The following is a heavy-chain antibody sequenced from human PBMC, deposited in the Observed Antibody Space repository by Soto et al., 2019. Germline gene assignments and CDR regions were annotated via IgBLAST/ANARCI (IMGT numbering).Heavy chain of an antibody. CDR2: ITYDGSNN. D-gene: IGHD3-10*01. CDR3: AREQSGVDFYCGMDV. CDR1: GSSFSTYT. J-gene: IGHJ6*02. V-gene: IGHV3-30-3*01. Sequence: QVQLVEAGGGVVQPGRSLRLSCAASGSSFSTYTMNWVRQAPGKGLEWVALITYDGSNNYYADSVKGRFTISRDNSKNTLYLQMNSLRAEDTAIYYCAREQSGVDFYCGMDVWGQGTTVTVSS.